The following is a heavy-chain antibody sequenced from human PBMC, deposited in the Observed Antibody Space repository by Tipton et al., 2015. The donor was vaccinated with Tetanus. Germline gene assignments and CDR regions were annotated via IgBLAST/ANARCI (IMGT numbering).Heavy chain of an antibody. Sequence: TLSLTCSVSGGSIDSSNYYWAWVRQPPGKGLEWLGSGVSSGRTYYNPSLKSRVTTFVDPSKNRFSLRLNSMTAADTGVYYCARLTEVASRSGWAFDFWGQGALVTVSS. CDR3: ARLTEVASRSGWAFDF. D-gene: IGHD3-10*01. J-gene: IGHJ4*02. CDR2: GVSSGRT. CDR1: GGSIDSSNYY. V-gene: IGHV4-39*02.